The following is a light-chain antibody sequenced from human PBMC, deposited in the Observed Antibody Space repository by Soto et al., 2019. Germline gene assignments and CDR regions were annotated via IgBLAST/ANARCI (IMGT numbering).Light chain of an antibody. Sequence: DLQMTQSPSSLSASVGDRVTITCQASQDISNYLNWYQQKPGKAPKLLIYHASNLETGVPSRFSGSGSGTDFTFTISSLQPEDIATYCCQQYDNLPLTFGGGTKVEIK. J-gene: IGKJ4*01. CDR1: QDISNY. CDR3: QQYDNLPLT. CDR2: HAS. V-gene: IGKV1-33*01.